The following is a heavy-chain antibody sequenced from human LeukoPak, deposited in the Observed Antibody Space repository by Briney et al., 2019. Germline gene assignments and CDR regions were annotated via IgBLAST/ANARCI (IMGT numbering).Heavy chain of an antibody. CDR2: IVSDGSNT. D-gene: IGHD4-23*01. J-gene: IGHJ4*02. Sequence: RAGGSLRLSCAASGFTFSRNAMNWVRQAPGKGLVWVSRIVSDGSNTNYADSVKGRFAISRDNAKNTLYLQMNSLRVEDTAVYYCARGRPHGNDYWGQGTLVTVSS. V-gene: IGHV3-74*01. CDR1: GFTFSRNA. CDR3: ARGRPHGNDY.